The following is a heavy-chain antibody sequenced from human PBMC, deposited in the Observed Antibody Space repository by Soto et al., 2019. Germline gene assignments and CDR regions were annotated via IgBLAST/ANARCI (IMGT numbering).Heavy chain of an antibody. Sequence: GASVKVSWKASGYTFTSYAFHWVRQAPGQGLEWMGWISAGNGNTKYSQKFQGRVTITRDTSASTAYMELSSLRSEDTAVYYCARDRGYCSGGSCYDYYYYVMDVWGQGTTVTVSS. D-gene: IGHD2-15*01. CDR3: ARDRGYCSGGSCYDYYYYVMDV. CDR2: ISAGNGNT. V-gene: IGHV1-3*01. J-gene: IGHJ6*02. CDR1: GYTFTSYA.